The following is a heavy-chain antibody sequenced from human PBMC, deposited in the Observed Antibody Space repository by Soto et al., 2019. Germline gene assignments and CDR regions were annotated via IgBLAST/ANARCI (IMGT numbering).Heavy chain of an antibody. CDR3: ARDHDYGAAFDI. CDR1: GGSISSYY. D-gene: IGHD4-17*01. Sequence: SETLSLTCTVSGGSISSYYWSWIRQPPGKGLEWIGYIYYSGSTNYNPSIKSRVTISVDTSKNQFSLKLSSVTAADTAVYYCARDHDYGAAFDIWGQGTMVTVSS. J-gene: IGHJ3*02. CDR2: IYYSGST. V-gene: IGHV4-59*01.